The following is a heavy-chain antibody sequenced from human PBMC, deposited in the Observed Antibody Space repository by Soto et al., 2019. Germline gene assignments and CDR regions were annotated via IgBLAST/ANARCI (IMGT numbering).Heavy chain of an antibody. CDR3: AIYHWLSACFDP. Sequence: QVQLVQSGAEVKKPGASVRVSCRASGYTFTSYGITWVRQAPGQGLAWMGWINTHNGNTNYAEQVQGRVTMTTEPSTRTVYIALRCLSPDDTTVYNCAIYHWLSACFDPWGQGTRVSVSS. J-gene: IGHJ5*02. V-gene: IGHV1-18*01. D-gene: IGHD3-9*01. CDR2: INTHNGNT. CDR1: GYTFTSYG.